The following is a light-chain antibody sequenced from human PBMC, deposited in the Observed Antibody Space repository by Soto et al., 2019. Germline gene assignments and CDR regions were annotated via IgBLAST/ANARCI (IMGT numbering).Light chain of an antibody. Sequence: DIQMTQSPSSLSASVGDRVTITCRASQAIRNDVGWYQQKPGKDPKRLIYVASRLESGVPSRFSGSGFGTEFTLTISGLQPEDFATYYCQQLFDSPITFGQGTRLEIK. CDR1: QAIRND. CDR3: QQLFDSPIT. J-gene: IGKJ5*01. V-gene: IGKV1-17*01. CDR2: VAS.